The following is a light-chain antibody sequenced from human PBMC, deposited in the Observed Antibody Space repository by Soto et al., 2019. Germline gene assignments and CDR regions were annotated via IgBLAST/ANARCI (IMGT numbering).Light chain of an antibody. Sequence: QSVLTQPASVSGSPGQSITISCTGTSSDIGGYNFVSWYHQHPGKAPKLMIYEVSNRPSGVSDRFSGSKSGNTASLTISGLPAEDEADYSCFSFTTTSTHVFGTGTTVTVL. CDR2: EVS. CDR3: FSFTTTSTHV. J-gene: IGLJ1*01. V-gene: IGLV2-14*01. CDR1: SSDIGGYNF.